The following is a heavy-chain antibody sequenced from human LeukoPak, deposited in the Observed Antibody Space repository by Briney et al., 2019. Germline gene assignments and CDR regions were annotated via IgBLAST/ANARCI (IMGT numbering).Heavy chain of an antibody. CDR3: VRDNYDSSGSLFDY. Sequence: SSETLSLTCNVSGGSISNYYWSWIRQPAGKRLEWIGRIYTSGSTNYNPSLKSRVTMSVDTSKNQFSLKLSSVTAADTAVYYCVRDNYDSSGSLFDYWGQGTLVTVSS. D-gene: IGHD3-22*01. J-gene: IGHJ4*02. CDR2: IYTSGST. V-gene: IGHV4-4*07. CDR1: GGSISNYY.